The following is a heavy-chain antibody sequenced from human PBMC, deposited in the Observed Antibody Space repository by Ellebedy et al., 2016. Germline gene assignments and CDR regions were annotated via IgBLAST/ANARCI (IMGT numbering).Heavy chain of an antibody. D-gene: IGHD3-10*01. V-gene: IGHV1-24*01. Sequence: ASVKVSXXVSGYTLTELSMHWVRQAPGKGLEWMGGFDPEDGETIYAQKFQGRVTMTEDTSTDTAYMELSSLRSEDTAVYYCATFGSGSYDPNFDYWGQGTLVTVSS. CDR1: GYTLTELS. J-gene: IGHJ4*02. CDR2: FDPEDGET. CDR3: ATFGSGSYDPNFDY.